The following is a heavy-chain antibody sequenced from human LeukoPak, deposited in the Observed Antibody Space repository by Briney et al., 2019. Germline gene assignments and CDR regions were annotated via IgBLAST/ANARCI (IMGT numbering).Heavy chain of an antibody. CDR1: GYTFTSYY. V-gene: IGHV1-46*01. CDR3: VPSLVRGEFLS. Sequence: ASVKVSCKASGYTFTSYYMHWVRQAPGQGLEWMGIINPNGGSTSYAQKFQGRVTMTRDTSTSTVYMELSSLRSEDTAVYYCVPSLVRGEFLSWGQGTLVTVSS. J-gene: IGHJ4*02. CDR2: INPNGGST. D-gene: IGHD3-10*01.